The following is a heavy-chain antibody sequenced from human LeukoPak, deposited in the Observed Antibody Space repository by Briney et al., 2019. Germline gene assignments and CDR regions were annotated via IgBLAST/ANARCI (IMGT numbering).Heavy chain of an antibody. CDR3: ARDTGYYYGSGIYLYYFDY. D-gene: IGHD3-10*01. CDR2: IYTSWNT. Sequence: PSETLSLTCTVSGGSISSYYWSWIRQPAGKGLEWIGRIYTSWNTNYNPSLKSRVTMSVDTSKNQFSLKLSSVTAADTAVYYCARDTGYYYGSGIYLYYFDYWGQGTLVTVSS. V-gene: IGHV4-4*07. J-gene: IGHJ4*02. CDR1: GGSISSYY.